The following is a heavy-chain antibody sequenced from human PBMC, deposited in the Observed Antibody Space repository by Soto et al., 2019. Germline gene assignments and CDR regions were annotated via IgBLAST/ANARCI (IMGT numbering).Heavy chain of an antibody. CDR2: IIPFFATP. CDR3: ARGGPVIIPAATNWFDP. Sequence: QVQLVQSGAEVKKPGSSVKVSCRGSGGFNSYSISWVRQAPGQGLEWMGGIIPFFATPTYAKKFQGRVTITADKSTYTSYMELSRLTSEDTAVYYCARGGPVIIPAATNWFDPWGQGTLVSVSS. D-gene: IGHD2-2*01. V-gene: IGHV1-69*06. CDR1: GGFNSYS. J-gene: IGHJ5*02.